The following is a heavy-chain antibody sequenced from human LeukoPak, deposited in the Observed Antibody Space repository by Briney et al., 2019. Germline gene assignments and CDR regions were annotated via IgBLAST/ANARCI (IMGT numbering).Heavy chain of an antibody. J-gene: IGHJ5*02. CDR3: ARDIQPRFGVVNNWFDP. Sequence: SETLSLNCTVPGGSISSYYCSSVRQPAGKGLEWIGRIYTSGSTNSNPSLQSRDNMSVDQSKDQFSLKLSSVTAADTAVYYCARDIQPRFGVVNNWFDPWGQGTLVTVSS. CDR2: IYTSGST. CDR1: GGSISSYY. D-gene: IGHD3-3*01. V-gene: IGHV4-4*07.